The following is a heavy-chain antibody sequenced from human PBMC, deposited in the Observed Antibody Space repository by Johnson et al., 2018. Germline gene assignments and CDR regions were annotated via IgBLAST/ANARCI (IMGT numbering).Heavy chain of an antibody. CDR3: ARAPPGSSVFSYYYYMDV. D-gene: IGHD6-19*01. V-gene: IGHV3-21*01. J-gene: IGHJ6*03. Sequence: VQLVESGGGLVKPGGSLRLSCAASGFTLRSYSMNWVRQAPGKGLEWIASISRTSSYIYYADSVKGRFTISIDNAQKSLYLQMNSLRADDTAVYYCARAPPGSSVFSYYYYMDVWDKGTTVTVSS. CDR1: GFTLRSYS. CDR2: ISRTSSYI.